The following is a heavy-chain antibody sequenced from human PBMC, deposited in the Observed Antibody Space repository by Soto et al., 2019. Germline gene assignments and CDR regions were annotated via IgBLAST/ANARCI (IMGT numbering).Heavy chain of an antibody. Sequence: LSLTCTVSGGSISSYYWGWIRQPPGKGLEWIGYIYYSGNTNYNPSLKSRVTISVDTSKNQFSLKLSSVTAADTAVYYCARGIAAADYYFDYWGQGTLVTVSS. J-gene: IGHJ4*02. CDR2: IYYSGNT. D-gene: IGHD6-13*01. V-gene: IGHV4-59*01. CDR1: GGSISSYY. CDR3: ARGIAAADYYFDY.